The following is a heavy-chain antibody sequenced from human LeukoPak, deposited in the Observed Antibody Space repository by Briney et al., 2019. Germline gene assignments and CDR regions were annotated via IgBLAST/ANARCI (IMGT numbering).Heavy chain of an antibody. V-gene: IGHV3-30*03. J-gene: IGHJ4*02. D-gene: IGHD1-26*01. Sequence: GRSLSLSCAASGFTFSSHGVHWVRQAPDKGLEWVAVVSDDGTTTYYADSVKGRFTISRDNSKNALYLQMNSLRSEDTAVYFCTREGVTGSRTKEGASGSRYCFDYWGQGTLVTVSS. CDR3: TREGVTGSRTKEGASGSRYCFDY. CDR1: GFTFSSHG. CDR2: VSDDGTTT.